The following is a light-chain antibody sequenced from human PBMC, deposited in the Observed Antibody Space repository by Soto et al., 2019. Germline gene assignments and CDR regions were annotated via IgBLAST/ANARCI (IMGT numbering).Light chain of an antibody. Sequence: DVVLTQSQLSLPVTLGRPASISCICIQILVYSDGNTYLTWFQQRPGQSPRRLLFEVSKRHSGVPDRFSGSGSGTDFTLKISRVEAGDVGVYYCMQGSHWPLTFGGGTMVAIK. V-gene: IGKV2-30*01. CDR1: QILVYSDGNTY. CDR3: MQGSHWPLT. J-gene: IGKJ4*01. CDR2: EVS.